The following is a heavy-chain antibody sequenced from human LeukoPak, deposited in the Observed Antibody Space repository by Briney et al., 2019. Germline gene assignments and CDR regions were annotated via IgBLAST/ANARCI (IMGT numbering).Heavy chain of an antibody. Sequence: SETLSLTCAVYGGSFSGYYWSWIRQPPGKGLEWIGEINHSGSTNYNPSLKSRVTISVDTSKNQFSLKLSSVTAADTAVYYCARRVAAHPPYYYYYGMDVWGQGTTVTVSS. CDR1: GGSFSGYY. CDR3: ARRVAAHPPYYYYYGMDV. V-gene: IGHV4-34*01. CDR2: INHSGST. D-gene: IGHD6-13*01. J-gene: IGHJ6*02.